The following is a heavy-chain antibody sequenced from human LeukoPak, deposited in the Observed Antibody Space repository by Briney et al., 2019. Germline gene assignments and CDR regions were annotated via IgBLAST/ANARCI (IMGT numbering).Heavy chain of an antibody. CDR1: GFTVSSIY. V-gene: IGHV3-53*01. CDR2: IYASGNT. CDR3: ARDGSRRGFDY. J-gene: IGHJ4*02. Sequence: GGSLRLSCAASGFTVSSIYMSWVRQAPGKGLEWLSLIYASGNTYYADSVRGRFTISRDNSKNTVYLQMDSLRAEDTAVYYRARDGSRRGFDYWGQGTLVTVSS. D-gene: IGHD3-10*01.